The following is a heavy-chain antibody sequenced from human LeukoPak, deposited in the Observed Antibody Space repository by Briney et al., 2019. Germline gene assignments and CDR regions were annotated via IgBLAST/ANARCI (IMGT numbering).Heavy chain of an antibody. CDR1: GFTFNSYA. J-gene: IGHJ4*02. D-gene: IGHD4-11*01. V-gene: IGHV3-23*01. CDR3: ARGNDYSPLDY. CDR2: ISGSGDST. Sequence: PGGSLRLSCAASGFTFNSYAMSWVRQGPGKGLEWVSVISGSGDSTYSADSVKGRFTISRDNSKNTLYLQMNSLRAEDTAVYYCARGNDYSPLDYWGQGTLVTVSS.